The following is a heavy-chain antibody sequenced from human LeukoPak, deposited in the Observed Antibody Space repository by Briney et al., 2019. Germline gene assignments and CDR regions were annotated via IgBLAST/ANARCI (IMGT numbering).Heavy chain of an antibody. CDR2: IRSKVSGGTT. Sequence: PGGSLRLSCTASGFTFGDHGMGWVRQAPEKGLEWVGFIRSKVSGGTTEYAASVRGRFSISRDDSKSIAYLQMNGLKTEDTAVYYCTRDKDWSYDYRGQGTLVTVSS. V-gene: IGHV3-49*04. D-gene: IGHD3/OR15-3a*01. J-gene: IGHJ4*02. CDR3: TRDKDWSYDY. CDR1: GFTFGDHG.